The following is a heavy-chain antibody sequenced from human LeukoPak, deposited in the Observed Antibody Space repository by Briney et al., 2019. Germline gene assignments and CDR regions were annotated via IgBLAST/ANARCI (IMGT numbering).Heavy chain of an antibody. CDR3: ASRYCSSSSCYAGEHDY. CDR1: GGSISSSSYY. CDR2: LYYSGHT. J-gene: IGHJ4*02. Sequence: PSETLSLTCTVSGGSISSSSYYWGWIRQPPGKGLEWIGSLYYSGHTYYNPSLKSRVTIPIDTSKNQFSLRLTSVTAADTAVYYCASRYCSSSSCYAGEHDYWGQGTLVTVSS. V-gene: IGHV4-39*01. D-gene: IGHD2-2*01.